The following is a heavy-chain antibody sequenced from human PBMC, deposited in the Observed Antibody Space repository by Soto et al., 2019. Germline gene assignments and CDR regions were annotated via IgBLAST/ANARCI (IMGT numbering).Heavy chain of an antibody. Sequence: GGSLRLSCAASGFTFDDYTMHWDRQAPGKGLEWVSLISWDGGSTYYADSVKGRFTISRDNSKNSLYLQMNSLRTEDTALYYCARSKLWPYFDYWGQGTLVTVSS. D-gene: IGHD5-18*01. CDR1: GFTFDDYT. J-gene: IGHJ4*02. CDR2: ISWDGGST. V-gene: IGHV3-43*01. CDR3: ARSKLWPYFDY.